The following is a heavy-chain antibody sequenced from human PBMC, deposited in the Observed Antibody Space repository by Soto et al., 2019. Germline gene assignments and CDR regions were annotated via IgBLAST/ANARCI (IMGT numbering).Heavy chain of an antibody. D-gene: IGHD3-10*01. CDR3: AKEHFGSGSSFDY. J-gene: IGHJ4*02. V-gene: IGHV3-30*18. CDR1: GFTFNTYG. CDR2: ISYDGNYK. Sequence: QVQLVESGGGVVQPGTSLRLSCAASGFTFNTYGIHWVRQAPGKGLEWVAVISYDGNYKYYADSVQGRFTISRDNSKNTLYLQMNSLRAEDTAVYYCAKEHFGSGSSFDYWGQGTLVTVSS.